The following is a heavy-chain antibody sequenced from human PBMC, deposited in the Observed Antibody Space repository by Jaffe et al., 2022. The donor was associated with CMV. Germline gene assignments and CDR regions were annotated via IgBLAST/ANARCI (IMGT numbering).Heavy chain of an antibody. CDR3: ATGRKELIRIYYYYGMDV. Sequence: QVQLVQSGAEVKKPGSSVKVSCKASGGTFSSYAISWVRQAPGQGLEWMGGIIPIFGTANYAQKFQGRVTITADESTSTAYMELSSLRSEDTAVYYCATGRKELIRIYYYYGMDVWGQGTTVTVSS. V-gene: IGHV1-69*01. CDR1: GGTFSSYA. CDR2: IIPIFGTA. J-gene: IGHJ6*02. D-gene: IGHD1-26*01.